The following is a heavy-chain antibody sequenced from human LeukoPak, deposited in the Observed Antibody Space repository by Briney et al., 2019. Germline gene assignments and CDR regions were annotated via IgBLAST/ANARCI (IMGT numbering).Heavy chain of an antibody. D-gene: IGHD2-2*01. V-gene: IGHV3-7*04. CDR3: AKDQRTMTRRMDV. Sequence: GGSLRLSCAASGFTFSSYSMNWVRQAPGKGREWVANVKQDGSEKYYVDSVEGRFTISRDNSKNTLYLQMNTLRVEDRAVYLWAKDQRTMTRRMDVWGQGTAVIVYS. CDR2: VKQDGSEK. J-gene: IGHJ6*02. CDR1: GFTFSSYS.